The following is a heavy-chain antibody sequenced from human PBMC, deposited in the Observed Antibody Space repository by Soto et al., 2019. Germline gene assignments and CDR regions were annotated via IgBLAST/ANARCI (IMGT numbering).Heavy chain of an antibody. Sequence: SETLSLTCAVYGGSFSGYYWSWIRQPPGKGLEWIGEINHSGSTNYNPSLKSRVTISVDTSKNQFPLKLSSVTAADTAVYYCARARSIAARPRAYYYGMDVWGQGTTVTVSS. V-gene: IGHV4-34*01. CDR2: INHSGST. D-gene: IGHD6-6*01. CDR3: ARARSIAARPRAYYYGMDV. CDR1: GGSFSGYY. J-gene: IGHJ6*02.